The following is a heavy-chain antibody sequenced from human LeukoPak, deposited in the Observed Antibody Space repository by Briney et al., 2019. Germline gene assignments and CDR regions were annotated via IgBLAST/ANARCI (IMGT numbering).Heavy chain of an antibody. V-gene: IGHV3-30-3*01. J-gene: IGHJ4*02. CDR2: ISYDGSNK. D-gene: IGHD2-2*01. CDR1: GFTFSSYA. CDR3: ARGLYCSSTSCYGFDY. Sequence: GRSLRLSCAASGFTFSSYAMHWVRQAPGKGLEWVAVISYDGSNKYYADSVKGRFTISRDNSKNTLYLQMNSLRAEDTAVYYCARGLYCSSTSCYGFDYWGQGTLVTVSS.